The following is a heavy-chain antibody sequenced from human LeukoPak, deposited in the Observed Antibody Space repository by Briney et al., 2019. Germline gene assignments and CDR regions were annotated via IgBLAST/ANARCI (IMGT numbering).Heavy chain of an antibody. D-gene: IGHD2-15*01. Sequence: HPGGSLRLSCAVSGFSLSSYATAWVRQAPGKGLEWVSGIGAGGTDTYYADAVKGRFTISKDKSKTLLYLQMNSLRAEDTAVYYCAREGRSTSVWCSGGSCYDFDYWGQGVLVTVSS. CDR1: GFSLSSYA. V-gene: IGHV3-23*01. CDR3: AREGRSTSVWCSGGSCYDFDY. J-gene: IGHJ4*02. CDR2: IGAGGTDT.